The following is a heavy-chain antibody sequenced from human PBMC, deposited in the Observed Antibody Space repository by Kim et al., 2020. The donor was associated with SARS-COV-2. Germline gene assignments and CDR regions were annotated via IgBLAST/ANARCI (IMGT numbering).Heavy chain of an antibody. D-gene: IGHD1-1*01. CDR2: IWYDGSYK. CDR1: GFNFRRHG. Sequence: GGSLRLSCGMSGFNFRRHGMHWVRQAPGKGLEWVAVIWYDGSYKYYADSVKGRFTISRANFESTVYLQMNNLTADDTAVYFCARDRNTATTRYYNIDVWGKGTTVTVSS. CDR3: ARDRNTATTRYYNIDV. V-gene: IGHV3-33*01. J-gene: IGHJ6*03.